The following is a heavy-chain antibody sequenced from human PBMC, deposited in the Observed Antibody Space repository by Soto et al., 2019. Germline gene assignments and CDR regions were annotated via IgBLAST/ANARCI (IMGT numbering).Heavy chain of an antibody. V-gene: IGHV2-5*02. D-gene: IGHD1-26*01. J-gene: IGHJ4*02. Sequence: QITLKESGPTLVKPTQTLTLTCTFSGFSLTTDRVGVGWIRQPPGEALEWLAVIYWDDSKTYRPSLESRLTMTKDTSKNQVALTLTNMDSLDTATYYCAHAYGGRSLYWRLGTLVTVSS. CDR3: AHAYGGRSLY. CDR2: IYWDDSK. CDR1: GFSLTTDRVG.